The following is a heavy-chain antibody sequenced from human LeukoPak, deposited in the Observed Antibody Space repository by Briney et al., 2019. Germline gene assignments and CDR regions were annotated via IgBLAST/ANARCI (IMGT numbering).Heavy chain of an antibody. Sequence: GGSLRLSCAASGXTFSSYGMRWVRQAPGKGLEWVAVIWYDGRNKYYADSVKGRFTISRDNSKNTLYLQMNSLRAEDTAVYYCARDSFGSYYDFWSGSTYWGQGTLVTVSS. CDR3: ARDSFGSYYDFWSGSTY. D-gene: IGHD3-3*01. CDR2: IWYDGRNK. CDR1: GXTFSSYG. J-gene: IGHJ4*02. V-gene: IGHV3-33*01.